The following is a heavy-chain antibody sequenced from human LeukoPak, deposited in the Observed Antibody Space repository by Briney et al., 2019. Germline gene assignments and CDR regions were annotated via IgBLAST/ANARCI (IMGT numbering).Heavy chain of an antibody. CDR3: ARDTKYAFDN. V-gene: IGHV3-48*01. CDR1: GSTFSSYS. CDR2: IGISSGNT. D-gene: IGHD2-2*01. J-gene: IGHJ4*02. Sequence: GGSLRLSCAASGSTFSSYSMNWVRQAPGKGLEWISYIGISSGNTKYADSVKGRFTISGDKAKNSVYLQMNSLRVEDTAVYYCARDTKYAFDNWGQGTLVTVSS.